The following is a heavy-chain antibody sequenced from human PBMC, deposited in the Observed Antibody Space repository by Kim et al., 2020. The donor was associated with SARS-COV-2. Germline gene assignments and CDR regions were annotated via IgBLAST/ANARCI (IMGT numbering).Heavy chain of an antibody. CDR2: ISAYNGNT. V-gene: IGHV1-18*04. D-gene: IGHD3-10*01. Sequence: ASVKVSCKASGYTFTSYGISWVRQAPGQGLEWMGWISAYNGNTNYAQKLQGRVTMTTDTSTSTAYMELRSLRSDDTAVYYCARDTPLPPRITMVRGVINPGNYYYYGMDVWGQGTTVTVSS. J-gene: IGHJ6*02. CDR3: ARDTPLPPRITMVRGVINPGNYYYYGMDV. CDR1: GYTFTSYG.